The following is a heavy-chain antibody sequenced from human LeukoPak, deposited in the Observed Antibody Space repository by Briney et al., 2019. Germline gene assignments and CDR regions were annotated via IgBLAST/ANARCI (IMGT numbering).Heavy chain of an antibody. CDR3: ARDGYSSSSFVGWFDP. CDR2: IIPIFGTA. J-gene: IGHJ5*02. D-gene: IGHD6-6*01. CDR1: GGTFSSYA. V-gene: IGHV1-69*05. Sequence: ASVKASCKASGGTFSSYAISWVRQAPGQGLEWMGRIIPIFGTANYAQKFQGRVTITTDESTSTAYMELSSLRSEDTAVYYCARDGYSSSSFVGWFDPWGQGTLVTVSS.